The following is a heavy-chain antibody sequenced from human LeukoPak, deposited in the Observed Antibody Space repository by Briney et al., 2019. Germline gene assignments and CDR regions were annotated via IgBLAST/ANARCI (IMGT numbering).Heavy chain of an antibody. CDR1: EGTFSSYA. CDR2: IIPILGIA. J-gene: IGHJ4*02. V-gene: IGHV1-69*04. D-gene: IGHD3-22*01. Sequence: GASVKVSCTASEGTFSSYAISWVRQAPGQGLELMGRIIPILGIANYAQKFQGRVTITADKSTSTAYMELSSLRSEDTAVYYCARDRADSSETNDYWGQGTLVTVSS. CDR3: ARDRADSSETNDY.